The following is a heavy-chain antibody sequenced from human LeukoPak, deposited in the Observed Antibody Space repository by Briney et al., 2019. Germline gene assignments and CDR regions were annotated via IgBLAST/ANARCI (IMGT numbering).Heavy chain of an antibody. V-gene: IGHV3-21*01. CDR1: GFTFSSYS. Sequence: GGSLRLSCAASGFTFSSYSMNRVRQAPGKGLEWVSSISSSSSYIYYADSVKGRFTISRDNAKTSLYLEMNSLRAEDTAVYYCARRYSSSLDVWGQGTTVTVSS. D-gene: IGHD6-13*01. J-gene: IGHJ6*02. CDR3: ARRYSSSLDV. CDR2: ISSSSSYI.